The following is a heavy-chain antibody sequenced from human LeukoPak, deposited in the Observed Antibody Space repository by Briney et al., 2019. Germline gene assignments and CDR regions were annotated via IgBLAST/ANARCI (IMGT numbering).Heavy chain of an antibody. V-gene: IGHV4-39*01. Sequence: SETLSLTCTVSGGSISSSSYYWGWIRQPPGKGLEWIGSVYYSGSTYYNPSLKSRVTISVDTSKNQFSLKLGSVTAADTAVYYCARHFGGAPTDWGQGTLVTVSS. J-gene: IGHJ4*02. CDR1: GGSISSSSYY. D-gene: IGHD3-16*01. CDR3: ARHFGGAPTD. CDR2: VYYSGST.